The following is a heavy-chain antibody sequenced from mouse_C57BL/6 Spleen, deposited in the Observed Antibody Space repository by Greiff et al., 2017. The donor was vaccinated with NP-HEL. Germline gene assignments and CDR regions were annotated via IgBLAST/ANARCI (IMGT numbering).Heavy chain of an antibody. V-gene: IGHV1-80*01. J-gene: IGHJ2*01. CDR3: ERGGLDWFLDY. D-gene: IGHD2-13*01. CDR2: LYPGDGDP. CDR1: GYAFSSYW. Sequence: QVQLKESGAELVKPGASVTISCKASGYAFSSYWMNWVKQRPGKGLEWIGQLYPGDGDPNYNGKFKGKATLTADKSSSTAYMQLSSLTSEDSEVYFCERGGLDWFLDYWGQGTTLTVSS.